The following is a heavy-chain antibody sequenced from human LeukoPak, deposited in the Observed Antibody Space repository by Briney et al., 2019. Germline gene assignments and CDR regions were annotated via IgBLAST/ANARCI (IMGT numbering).Heavy chain of an antibody. D-gene: IGHD3-16*01. CDR2: INHSGST. CDR3: ARGLTHYDARAFRY. J-gene: IGHJ4*02. CDR1: GGSFSYYY. V-gene: IGHV4-34*01. Sequence: SETLSLTCAVYGGSFSYYYWSWIRQPPGKGLEWIGEINHSGSTNYNPSLKSRVTISVDTSENQFSLKLSSVPAADTAVYYCARGLTHYDARAFRYWGKGTLVTVSS.